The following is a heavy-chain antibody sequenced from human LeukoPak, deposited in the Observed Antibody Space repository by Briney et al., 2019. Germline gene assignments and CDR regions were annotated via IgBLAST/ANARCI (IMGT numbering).Heavy chain of an antibody. CDR2: FDPEDGET. CDR1: GYTLTELS. D-gene: IGHD3-3*01. J-gene: IGHJ6*02. V-gene: IGHV1-24*01. Sequence: ASVKVSCKVSGYTLTELSMHWGRQAPGKGLEWMGGFDPEDGETIYAQKFQGRVTMTEDTSTDTAYMELSSLRSEDTAVYYCATGREWLSPYGMDVWGQGTTVTVSS. CDR3: ATGREWLSPYGMDV.